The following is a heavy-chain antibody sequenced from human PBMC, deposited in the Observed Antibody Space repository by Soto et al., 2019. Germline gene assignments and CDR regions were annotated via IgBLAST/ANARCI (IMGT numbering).Heavy chain of an antibody. CDR2: TYYRSKWYN. CDR1: GDSVSSNSAA. CDR3: ARGRYFDWPPDAFDI. Sequence: SQTLSLTCAISGDSVSSNSAAWNWIRQSPSRGLVWLGRTYYRSKWYNDYAVSVKGRITINPDTSKNQFSLQLISVTPEDTAVYYCARGRYFDWPPDAFDIWGQGTMVTVSS. V-gene: IGHV6-1*01. D-gene: IGHD3-9*01. J-gene: IGHJ3*02.